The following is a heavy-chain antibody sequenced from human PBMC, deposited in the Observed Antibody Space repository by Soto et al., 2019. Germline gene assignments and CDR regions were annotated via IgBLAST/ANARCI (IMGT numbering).Heavy chain of an antibody. J-gene: IGHJ5*02. CDR2: IYPGDSDT. V-gene: IGHV5-51*01. Sequence: GPGGKVCSSWRVWVRQMPGKGLEWMGIIYPGDSDTRYSPSFQGQVTISADKSISTAYLQWSSLKASDTAMYYCARQGVRLFDPWGKGTLVIV. CDR3: ARQGVRLFDP. D-gene: IGHD3-10*01. CDR1: GGKVCSSW.